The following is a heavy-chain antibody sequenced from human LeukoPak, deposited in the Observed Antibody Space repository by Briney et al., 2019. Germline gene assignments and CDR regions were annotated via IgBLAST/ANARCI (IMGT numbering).Heavy chain of an antibody. CDR1: GFTFSSYA. CDR2: ISGSGGST. D-gene: IGHD2-2*02. J-gene: IGHJ5*02. CDR3: AKDPLSRCSSTSCYTHLAGWFDP. V-gene: IGHV3-23*01. Sequence: PGGSLRLSCAASGFTFSSYAMSWVRQAPGKGLEWVSAISGSGGSTYYADSVKGRFTISRDNSKNTLYLQMNSLRAEDTAVYYCAKDPLSRCSSTSCYTHLAGWFDPWGQGTLVTVSS.